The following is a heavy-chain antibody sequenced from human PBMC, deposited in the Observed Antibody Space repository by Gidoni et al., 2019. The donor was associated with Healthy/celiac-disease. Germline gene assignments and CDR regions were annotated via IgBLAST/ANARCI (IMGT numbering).Heavy chain of an antibody. D-gene: IGHD2-2*01. CDR1: GFTFSSYS. J-gene: IGHJ5*02. V-gene: IGHV3-48*02. CDR3: ARGPIDCSSTSCLNNWFDP. CDR2: ISSSSSTI. Sequence: EVQLVESGGGLVQPGGSLRLPCAASGFTFSSYSMNWVRQAPGTGLEWVSYISSSSSTIYYADSGKGRFTISRENAKNSLYLQRNSLRDEDTAVYYCARGPIDCSSTSCLNNWFDPWGQGTLVTVSS.